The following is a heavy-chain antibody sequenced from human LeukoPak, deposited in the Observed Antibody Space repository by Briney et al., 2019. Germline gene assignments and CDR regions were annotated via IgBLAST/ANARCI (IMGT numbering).Heavy chain of an antibody. CDR3: ARDLMGIAYRGAFYY. V-gene: IGHV3-23*01. D-gene: IGHD6-13*01. Sequence: GGSLRLSCAASGFTFSSHGMNWVRQAPGKGLEWVSGIIPSGHTTYYADSVRGRFTISRGNSRNTLYLQMNSLRAEDTAVYYCARDLMGIAYRGAFYYWGQGTLVTVSS. CDR1: GFTFSSHG. CDR2: IIPSGHTT. J-gene: IGHJ4*02.